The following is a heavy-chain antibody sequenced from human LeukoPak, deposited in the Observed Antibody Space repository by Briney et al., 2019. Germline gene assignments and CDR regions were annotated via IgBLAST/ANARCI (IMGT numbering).Heavy chain of an antibody. CDR2: IYYSGSA. CDR1: GGSLSNYY. V-gene: IGHV4-59*01. J-gene: IGHJ4*02. CDR3: ARGSPTADY. Sequence: PSETLSLTCTVSGGSLSNYYWNWIRQPPGKGLEWIGYIYYSGSAKYNPSLKSRVTISVDTSKNQFSLKLSSVTAADTAVYYCARGSPTADYWGQGTLVTVSS.